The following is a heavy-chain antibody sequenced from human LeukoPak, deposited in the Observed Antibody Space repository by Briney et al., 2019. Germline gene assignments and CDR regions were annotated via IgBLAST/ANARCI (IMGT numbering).Heavy chain of an antibody. CDR3: ARGSGSGWPRPDLGY. CDR1: GGTFSSYA. V-gene: IGHV1-69*13. J-gene: IGHJ4*02. CDR2: IIPIFGTA. D-gene: IGHD6-19*01. Sequence: ASVKVSCKASGGTFSSYAVSWVRQAPGQGLEWVGGIIPIFGTANYAQKFQGRVTITADESTSTAYMELSSLRSEDTAVYYCARGSGSGWPRPDLGYWGQGTLVTVSS.